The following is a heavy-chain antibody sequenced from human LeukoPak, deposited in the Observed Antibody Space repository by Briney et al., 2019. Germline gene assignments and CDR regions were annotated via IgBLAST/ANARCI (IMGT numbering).Heavy chain of an antibody. CDR2: IYPGDSDT. CDR3: ARFPARYSYGYGAFDI. J-gene: IGHJ3*02. V-gene: IGHV5-51*01. D-gene: IGHD5-18*01. CDR1: GYSFTSYW. Sequence: GESLKISCKGSGYSFTSYWIGWVRQMPGKGMEWMGIIYPGDSDTTYNPSFQGQVTISADKSISTAYLQWSSLKASDTAMYYCARFPARYSYGYGAFDIWGQGTMVTVSS.